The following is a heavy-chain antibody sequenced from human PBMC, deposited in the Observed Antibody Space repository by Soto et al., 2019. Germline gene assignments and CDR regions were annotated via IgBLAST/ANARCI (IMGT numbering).Heavy chain of an antibody. Sequence: GESLKISCKGSGYSFTSYWIGWVRQMPGKGPEWMGIIYPGDSDTRYSPSFQGQVTISADKSISTAYLQWSSLKASDTAMYYCARRGFYDYYYDSSGYYSSSYYFDYWGQGTLVTVPQ. J-gene: IGHJ4*02. CDR1: GYSFTSYW. V-gene: IGHV5-51*01. D-gene: IGHD3-22*01. CDR2: IYPGDSDT. CDR3: ARRGFYDYYYDSSGYYSSSYYFDY.